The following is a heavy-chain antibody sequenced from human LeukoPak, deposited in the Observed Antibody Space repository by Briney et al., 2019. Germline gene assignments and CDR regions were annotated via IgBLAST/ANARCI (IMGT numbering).Heavy chain of an antibody. J-gene: IGHJ4*02. V-gene: IGHV3-7*01. CDR1: GLTFSSYW. D-gene: IGHD1-26*01. Sequence: PGGSLRLSCAASGLTFSSYWMTWVRQAPGKGLEWVANIKQDGSEKYYVDSVKGRFTISRDNAKNSLYLQMNSLRAEDTAVYYCARITWELLVFGYYFDYWGQGTLVTVSS. CDR2: IKQDGSEK. CDR3: ARITWELLVFGYYFDY.